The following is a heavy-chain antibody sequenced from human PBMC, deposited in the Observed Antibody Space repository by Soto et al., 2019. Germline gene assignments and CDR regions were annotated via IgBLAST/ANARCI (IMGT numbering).Heavy chain of an antibody. Sequence: SETLSLTCTVSGGSISSGGYYWSWIRQHPGKGLEWIGYIYYSGSTYYDPSLKSRVTISVDTSKNQISLKLSSVTAADTAVYYCAASCVGCGGFNYYGMDVWGQGTTVTVSS. V-gene: IGHV4-31*03. CDR3: AASCVGCGGFNYYGMDV. CDR2: IYYSGST. D-gene: IGHD2-21*01. CDR1: GGSISSGGYY. J-gene: IGHJ6*02.